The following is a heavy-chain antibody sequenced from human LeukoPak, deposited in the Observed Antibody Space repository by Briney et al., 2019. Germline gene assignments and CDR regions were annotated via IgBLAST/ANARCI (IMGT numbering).Heavy chain of an antibody. D-gene: IGHD3-22*01. J-gene: IGHJ4*02. CDR2: ISYDGSNK. CDR3: ARDLGVYDSSGYLDY. V-gene: IGHV3-30-3*01. Sequence: PGRSLRLSCAASGFTFSSYAMHWVRQAPGKGLERVAVISYDGSNKYYADSVKGRFTISRDNSKNTLYLQMNSLRAEDTAVYYCARDLGVYDSSGYLDYWGREPWSPSPQ. CDR1: GFTFSSYA.